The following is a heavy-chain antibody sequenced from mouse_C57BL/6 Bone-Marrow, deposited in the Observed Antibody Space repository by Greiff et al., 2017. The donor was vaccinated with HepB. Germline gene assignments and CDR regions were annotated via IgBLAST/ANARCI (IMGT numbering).Heavy chain of an antibody. CDR2: INPGSGGT. Sequence: QVQLQQSGAELVRPGTSVKVSCKASGYAFTNYLIEWVKQRPGQGLEWIGVINPGSGGTNYNEKFKGKATLTADKSSSTAYMQLSSLTSEDSAVDFGAREDYGSSYVRAMDYWGQGTSVTVSS. CDR3: AREDYGSSYVRAMDY. J-gene: IGHJ4*01. D-gene: IGHD1-1*01. CDR1: GYAFTNYL. V-gene: IGHV1-54*01.